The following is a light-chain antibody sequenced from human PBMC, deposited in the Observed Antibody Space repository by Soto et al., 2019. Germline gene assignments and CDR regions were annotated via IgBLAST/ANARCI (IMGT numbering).Light chain of an antibody. CDR2: KNN. Sequence: QSVLTQPPSASGTPGQRVIISCSGSISNIGSNYVYWYQQLPGTAPKLLIYKNNQRPSGVPDRFSGSKAGTSASLAISGLGSEDESDYYCAAWDDSRSGGVFGTGTKVTVL. CDR3: AAWDDSRSGGV. J-gene: IGLJ1*01. V-gene: IGLV1-47*01. CDR1: ISNIGSNY.